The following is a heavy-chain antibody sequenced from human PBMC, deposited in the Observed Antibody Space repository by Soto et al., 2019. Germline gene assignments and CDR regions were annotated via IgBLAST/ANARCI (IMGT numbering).Heavy chain of an antibody. D-gene: IGHD3-3*01. CDR2: ISDMSTST. Sequence: GSLRLSCAPSGFTWSRCSRSWVRQAPGKGLEWVSGISDMSTSTYYADFLTGRFTISRDNSKNTLYMQMNSLRVQDTAVSFCAKGAPFLSIDWFDPWGQGTLVTVSS. CDR3: AKGAPFLSIDWFDP. V-gene: IGHV3-23*01. CDR1: GFTWSRCS. J-gene: IGHJ5*02.